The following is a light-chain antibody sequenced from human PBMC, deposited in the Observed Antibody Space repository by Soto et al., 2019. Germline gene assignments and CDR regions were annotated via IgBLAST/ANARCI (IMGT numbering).Light chain of an antibody. J-gene: IGKJ1*01. CDR2: GAS. Sequence: EIVLTQSPGTLSLSPGERATLSCRASQSVSSSYLAWYQQKPGQAPRLLIYGASSRATGIPDRFSGSWSGTDFTLTISRLEPEDVAVYYCQQYGSSLWTFGQGTKVDIK. CDR3: QQYGSSLWT. V-gene: IGKV3-20*01. CDR1: QSVSSSY.